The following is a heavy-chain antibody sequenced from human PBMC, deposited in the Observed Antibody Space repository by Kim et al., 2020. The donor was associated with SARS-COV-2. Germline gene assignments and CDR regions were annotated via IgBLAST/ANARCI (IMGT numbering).Heavy chain of an antibody. CDR2: ISSYNGNK. D-gene: IGHD6-13*01. V-gene: IGHV1-18*04. CDR3: ARDGAITGSNSDY. Sequence: PSVKVSCKASGYTFSRYGVSWVRQAPGQGLEWMGWISSYNGNKYYTEKFQGRVTMTTDTSTSTAYMELRSLRSDDTAVYFCARDGAITGSNSDYWGQGTLVTVSS. J-gene: IGHJ4*02. CDR1: GYTFSRYG.